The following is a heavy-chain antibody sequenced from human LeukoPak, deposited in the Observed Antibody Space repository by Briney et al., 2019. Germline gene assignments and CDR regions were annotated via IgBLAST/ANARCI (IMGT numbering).Heavy chain of an antibody. CDR1: GFTFSSYA. Sequence: PGGSLRLSCAASGFTFSSYAMSWVRQAPGKGLEWVSGISSSGGSTYYADSVKGRFTISRDNSKNALYLQMKTLRAEDTAVYYCAKDATRYYYDSSGYAFDIWGQGTMVTVSS. J-gene: IGHJ3*02. D-gene: IGHD3-22*01. V-gene: IGHV3-23*01. CDR2: ISSSGGST. CDR3: AKDATRYYYDSSGYAFDI.